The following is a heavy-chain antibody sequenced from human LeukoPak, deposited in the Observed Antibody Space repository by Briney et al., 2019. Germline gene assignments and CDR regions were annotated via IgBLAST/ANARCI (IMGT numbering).Heavy chain of an antibody. CDR2: MNPNSGNT. Sequence: ASVKVSCKASGYTFTGYYMHWVRQAPGQGLEWMGWMNPNSGNTGYAQKFQGRVTMTRNTSISTAYMELSSLRSEDTAVYYCARGDYYGSAWGIDYWGQGTLVTVSS. J-gene: IGHJ4*02. CDR3: ARGDYYGSAWGIDY. D-gene: IGHD3-10*01. CDR1: GYTFTGYY. V-gene: IGHV1-8*02.